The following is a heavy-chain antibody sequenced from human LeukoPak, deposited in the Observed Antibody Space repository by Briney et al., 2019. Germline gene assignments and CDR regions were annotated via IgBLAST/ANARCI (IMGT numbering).Heavy chain of an antibody. V-gene: IGHV1-46*01. CDR1: GYTFTSYG. D-gene: IGHD2-8*02. Sequence: GASVKVSCKASGYTFTSYGISWVRQAPGQGLEWMGIIDPSDGSTDYAQTFQGRVTMTSDVSTSTAFMELSSLRSDDTAVYYCANTGGNRRGYFDFWGQGTLVTVSS. CDR3: ANTGGNRRGYFDF. J-gene: IGHJ4*02. CDR2: IDPSDGST.